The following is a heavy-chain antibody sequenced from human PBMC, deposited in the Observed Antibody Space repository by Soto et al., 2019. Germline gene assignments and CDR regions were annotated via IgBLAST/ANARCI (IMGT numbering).Heavy chain of an antibody. D-gene: IGHD3-3*01. Sequence: QVQVVESGGGVVQPGRSLRLSCAASGFTFSSFGMHWVRQAPGKGLEWVSLIWYDGSKKSYGDSVKGRFTISRDNSRNTVYLQMNSLRAYDTAVYYFARDASYYSLWSGYYPSRNGMDVWGQGTTVTVSS. CDR1: GFTFSSFG. CDR2: IWYDGSKK. V-gene: IGHV3-33*01. CDR3: ARDASYYSLWSGYYPSRNGMDV. J-gene: IGHJ6*02.